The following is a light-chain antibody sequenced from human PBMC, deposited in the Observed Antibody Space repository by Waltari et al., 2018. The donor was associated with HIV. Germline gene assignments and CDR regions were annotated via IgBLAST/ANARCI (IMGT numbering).Light chain of an antibody. CDR2: DAS. J-gene: IGKJ4*01. CDR3: QQRSNWPPT. CDR1: QSVSSY. Sequence: EIVLTQSTATLSWSRGERATLSCRASQSVSSYLAWYQQKPGQAPRLLIYDASNRATGIPARFSGSGSGTDFTLTISSLEPEDFAVYYCQQRSNWPPTFGGGTKVEIK. V-gene: IGKV3-11*01.